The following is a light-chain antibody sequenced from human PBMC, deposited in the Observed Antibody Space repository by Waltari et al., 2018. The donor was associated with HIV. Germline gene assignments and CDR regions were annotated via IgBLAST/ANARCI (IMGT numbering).Light chain of an antibody. CDR3: CSYAGDYVWV. CDR2: DFT. V-gene: IGLV2-11*01. Sequence: QSALTQPRSVSGSPGQSVTISCTGSTTNIGAYKFVSWYQHHPGKVPKLLLYDFTTRPSGVPDRFSGSKSGNSASLTISGLHAGDEAHYFCCSYAGDYVWVFGGGTKLTVL. J-gene: IGLJ2*01. CDR1: TTNIGAYKF.